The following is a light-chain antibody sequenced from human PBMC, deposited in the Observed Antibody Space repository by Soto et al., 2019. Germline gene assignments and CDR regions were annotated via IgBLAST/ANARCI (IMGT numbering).Light chain of an antibody. J-gene: IGKJ4*01. CDR2: DAS. CDR1: QDIGNY. Sequence: DIQMTQSPSSLSASVGDRVTITYQASQDIGNYLTWDQQRLGKAPKLLIYDASNLETGVPSRFSGSGSGTDFTFTISSLQPEDFATYYCQQYGNLPLTFGGGTKVDIK. V-gene: IGKV1-33*01. CDR3: QQYGNLPLT.